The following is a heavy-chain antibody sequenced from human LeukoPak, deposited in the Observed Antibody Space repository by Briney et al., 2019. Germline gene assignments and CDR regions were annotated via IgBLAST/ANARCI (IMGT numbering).Heavy chain of an antibody. CDR2: IYPGDSDT. D-gene: IGHD1-7*01. CDR3: AKPGAFGAGTTRAFDI. V-gene: IGHV5-51*01. J-gene: IGHJ3*02. CDR1: GYSFTSYW. Sequence: SGESLKISCKASGYSFTSYWIGWVRQMPGKGLEWMGIIYPGDSDTRYSPSFQGQVTISADKSISTAYLQWSSLKASDTAIYYCAKPGAFGAGTTRAFDIWGQGTMVTVSS.